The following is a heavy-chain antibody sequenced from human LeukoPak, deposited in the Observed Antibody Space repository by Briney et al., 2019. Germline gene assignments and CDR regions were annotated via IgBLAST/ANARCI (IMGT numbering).Heavy chain of an antibody. Sequence: ASVKVSGKVSGYTLTELSMHWVRQAPGKGLEWMGGFDPEDGETIYAQKFQGRVTMTEDTSTDTAYMELSSLRSEDTAVYYCATLRGMVHANDAFDIWGQGTMVTVSS. CDR3: ATLRGMVHANDAFDI. CDR1: GYTLTELS. D-gene: IGHD2-8*01. J-gene: IGHJ3*02. CDR2: FDPEDGET. V-gene: IGHV1-24*01.